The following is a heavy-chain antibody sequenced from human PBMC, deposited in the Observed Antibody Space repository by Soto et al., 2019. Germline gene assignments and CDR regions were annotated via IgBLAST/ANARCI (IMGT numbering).Heavy chain of an antibody. CDR3: ERGEGAGLLGMDV. V-gene: IGHV3-7*03. CDR2: IKQDGSEK. CDR1: GFMFSDYW. D-gene: IGHD1-26*01. Sequence: PGGSLRLSCEASGFMFSDYWMTWVRQAPGKGLEWVANIKQDGSEKHYVDSVKGRFTISRDNTKNSLYLQMSSLRAEDTAVYYCERGEGAGLLGMDVWGQGTTVTVSS. J-gene: IGHJ6*02.